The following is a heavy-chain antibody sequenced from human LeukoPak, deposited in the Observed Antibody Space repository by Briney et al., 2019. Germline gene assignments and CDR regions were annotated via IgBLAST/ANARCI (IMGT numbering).Heavy chain of an antibody. CDR2: TYYRSKWYN. CDR1: GDSVSSNSAA. J-gene: IGHJ5*02. Sequence: KSSQTLSLTCAISGDSVSSNSAAWNWIRQSPSRGLEWLGRTYYRSKWYNDYAVSVKSRITINPDTSKNQFSLQLNSVTPEDTAVYYCARGRSSRLETLTNWFDPWGQGTLVTVSS. D-gene: IGHD6-13*01. CDR3: ARGRSSRLETLTNWFDP. V-gene: IGHV6-1*01.